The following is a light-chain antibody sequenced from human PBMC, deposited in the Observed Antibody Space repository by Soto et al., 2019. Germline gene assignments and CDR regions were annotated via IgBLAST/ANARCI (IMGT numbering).Light chain of an antibody. CDR1: SSDVGSYNY. V-gene: IGLV2-14*01. J-gene: IGLJ1*01. CDR2: EVS. Sequence: QSVLTQPDSVSGSPGQSITLSCTGTSSDVGSYNYVSWYQQYPGKVPKLMIYEVSTRPSGVSSRFSGSKSGNTASLTISGLQAEDEADYYCSSYSSSSTVFGTGTKVTVL. CDR3: SSYSSSSTV.